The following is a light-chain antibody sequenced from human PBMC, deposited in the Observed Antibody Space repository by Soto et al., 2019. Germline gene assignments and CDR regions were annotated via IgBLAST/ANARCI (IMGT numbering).Light chain of an antibody. Sequence: EIVMTQSPPTLSVSPGERATLSCRACQSVGSNLAWYQQKPGQAPRLLIYGASTRATGIPARFSGSGSGTEFTLTISSLQSEDFAVYYCQQYSDWPGTFGGGTKVDNK. V-gene: IGKV3-15*01. CDR3: QQYSDWPGT. CDR2: GAS. J-gene: IGKJ4*02. CDR1: QSVGSN.